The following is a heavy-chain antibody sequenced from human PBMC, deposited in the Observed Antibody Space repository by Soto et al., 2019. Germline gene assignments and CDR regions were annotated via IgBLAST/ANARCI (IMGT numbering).Heavy chain of an antibody. D-gene: IGHD3-10*01. CDR1: GGSISSYY. Sequence: PSETLSLTCTVSGGSISSYYWSWIRQPPGKGLEWIGYIYYSGSTNYNPSLKSRVTISVDTSKNSLYLQMNGLREDDTAVYYCVRDPDHGALDYWGRGTLVTVSS. CDR2: IYYSGST. J-gene: IGHJ4*02. CDR3: VRDPDHGALDY. V-gene: IGHV4-59*03.